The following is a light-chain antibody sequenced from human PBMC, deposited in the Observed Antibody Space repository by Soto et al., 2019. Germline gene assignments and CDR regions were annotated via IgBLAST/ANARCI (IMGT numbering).Light chain of an antibody. CDR2: VNSDGSH. V-gene: IGLV4-69*01. CDR1: SGHITYA. CDR3: QTWGTDIQVE. Sequence: QPVLTQAPSASASLGASVKLTCILSSGHITYAIAWHQQQPEKGPRYLMKVNSDGSHNKGDGIPARFSGSSSGAERYLTISRLQSEDEADYYCQTWGTDIQVEFGGGTKLTVL. J-gene: IGLJ2*01.